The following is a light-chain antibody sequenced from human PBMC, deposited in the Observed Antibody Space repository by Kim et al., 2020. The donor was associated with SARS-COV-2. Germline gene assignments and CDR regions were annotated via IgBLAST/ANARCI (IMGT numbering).Light chain of an antibody. CDR1: KLGDKY. Sequence: VSPGQTASITCSGDKLGDKYACWYQQKPGQSPVLVIHQDSKRPSGIPERFSGANSGNTATLTISGTQAMDEADYYCQAWDSSIVVFGGGTQLTV. V-gene: IGLV3-1*01. J-gene: IGLJ2*01. CDR2: QDS. CDR3: QAWDSSIVV.